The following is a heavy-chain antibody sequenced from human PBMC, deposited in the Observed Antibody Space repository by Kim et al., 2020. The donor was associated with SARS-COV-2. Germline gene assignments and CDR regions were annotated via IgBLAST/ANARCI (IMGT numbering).Heavy chain of an antibody. D-gene: IGHD2-15*01. CDR3: ARSPRYCSGGSCYSYYYYGMDV. CDR1: GGSISSGGYY. CDR2: IYYSGST. Sequence: SETLSLTCTVSGGSISSGGYYWSWIRQHPGKGLEWIGYIYYSGSTYYNPSLKSRVTISVDTSKNQFSLKLSSVTAADTAVYYCARSPRYCSGGSCYSYYYYGMDVWGQGTTVTVSS. J-gene: IGHJ6*02. V-gene: IGHV4-31*03.